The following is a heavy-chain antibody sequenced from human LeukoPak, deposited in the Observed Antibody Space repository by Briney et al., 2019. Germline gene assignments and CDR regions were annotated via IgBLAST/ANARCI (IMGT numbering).Heavy chain of an antibody. CDR2: IYSGGTT. CDR1: GFTVSSNY. Sequence: GGSLRLSCAASGFTVSSNYMNWVRQAPGKGLEWVSVIYSGGTTYVADSVKGRFTISRDSSKSTLYLQMNSLRAEDTAVYYCARGSGDVIDYWGQGTLVTVSS. CDR3: ARGSGDVIDY. V-gene: IGHV3-53*01. J-gene: IGHJ4*02. D-gene: IGHD4-17*01.